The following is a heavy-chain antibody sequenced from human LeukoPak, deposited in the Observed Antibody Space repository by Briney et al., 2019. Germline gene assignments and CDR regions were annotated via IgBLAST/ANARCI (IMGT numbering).Heavy chain of an antibody. CDR3: ARNVSADFSNRHHKWFDP. V-gene: IGHV4-38-2*01. Sequence: SETLSLTCGVSGHSMISDYYWGWIRQPPGKGLEWIGSIYHSGSTHYNPSLKSRVTISVDTPKNQFSLQLSSVTASDTAIYYCARNVSADFSNRHHKWFDPWGQGTLVTVSS. CDR2: IYHSGST. J-gene: IGHJ5*02. D-gene: IGHD2-8*01. CDR1: GHSMISDYY.